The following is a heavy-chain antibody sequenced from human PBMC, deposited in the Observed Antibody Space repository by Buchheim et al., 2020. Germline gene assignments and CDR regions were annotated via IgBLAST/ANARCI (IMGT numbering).Heavy chain of an antibody. V-gene: IGHV4-34*01. CDR2: INHSGST. D-gene: IGHD2-21*02. CDR3: GRGRDGKNNWFDP. J-gene: IGHJ5*02. CDR1: GGSFSGYY. Sequence: QVQLQQWGAGLLKPSETLSLTCAVYGGSFSGYYWSWIRQPPGKGLEWIGEINHSGSTNYNPSLKSRVTISVDTSKNQFSLRLRAVTAAGKAVCYCGRGRDGKNNWFDPWGQGTL.